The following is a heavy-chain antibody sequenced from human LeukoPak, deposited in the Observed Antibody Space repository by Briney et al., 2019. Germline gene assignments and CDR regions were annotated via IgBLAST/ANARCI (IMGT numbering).Heavy chain of an antibody. J-gene: IGHJ3*02. CDR3: ARGGQGDGYSADEAFDI. CDR1: GDSVSSNSS. CDR2: TYYRSKWYN. Sequence: SQTLSLTCAISGDSVSSNSSWNWIRQSPSRGLEWLGRTYYRSKWYNDYVVFVKSRININPDTSKNQFSPQLNSVTPEDTAVYYCARGGQGDGYSADEAFDIWGQGTMVTVS. V-gene: IGHV6-1*01. D-gene: IGHD5-18*01.